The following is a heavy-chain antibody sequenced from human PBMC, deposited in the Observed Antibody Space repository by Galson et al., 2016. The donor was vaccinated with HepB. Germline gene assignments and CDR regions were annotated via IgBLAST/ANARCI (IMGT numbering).Heavy chain of an antibody. CDR2: SGGAT. D-gene: IGHD1-7*01. V-gene: IGHV3-66*01. J-gene: IGHJ4*02. Sequence: SGGATYYADSVKGRFTISRDNSKNTLYLQMNSLRVEDTAVYYCARNPTGNYVGGQGTLVTVSS. CDR3: ARNPTGNYV.